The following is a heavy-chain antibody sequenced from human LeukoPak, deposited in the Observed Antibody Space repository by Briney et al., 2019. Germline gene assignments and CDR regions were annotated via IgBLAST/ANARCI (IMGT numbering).Heavy chain of an antibody. D-gene: IGHD2-2*02. CDR1: GGTFSSYT. J-gene: IGHJ5*02. CDR2: IIPILGIA. CDR3: ARGLSEYCSSTSCYTLNWFDP. Sequence: RASVKVSCKASGGTFSSYTISWVRQAPGQGLEWMGRIIPILGIANYALKFQGRVTITADKSTSTAYMELSSLRSEDTAVYYCARGLSEYCSSTSCYTLNWFDPWGQGTLVTVSS. V-gene: IGHV1-69*02.